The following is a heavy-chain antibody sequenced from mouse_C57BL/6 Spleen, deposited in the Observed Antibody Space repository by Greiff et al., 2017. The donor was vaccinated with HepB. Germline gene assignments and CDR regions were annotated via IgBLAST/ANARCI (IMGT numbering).Heavy chain of an antibody. CDR1: GFSFTSYG. Sequence: QVQLKESGPGLVAPSQSLSITCTVSGFSFTSYGVHWVRQPPGKGLEWLVVIWSDGSTTYNSALKSRLSISKDNSKSQVFLKMNSLQTDDTAMYYSARHNRYSYAMDYWGQGTSVTVSS. CDR2: IWSDGST. J-gene: IGHJ4*01. D-gene: IGHD6-1*01. CDR3: ARHNRYSYAMDY. V-gene: IGHV2-6-1*01.